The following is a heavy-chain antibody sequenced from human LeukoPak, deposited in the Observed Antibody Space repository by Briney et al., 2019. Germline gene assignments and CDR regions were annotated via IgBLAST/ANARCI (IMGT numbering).Heavy chain of an antibody. V-gene: IGHV4-59*01. CDR1: GGSISSNY. CDR2: ISYSGST. Sequence: SETLSLTCTVSGGSISSNYWNWIRQPPGKGLEWIGSISYSGSTKYNPSLESRVTISVDTSKNQISLKLSSVTAADTTVYYCARAPERWYSYGSYTYYYMDVWAKGPRSPSP. J-gene: IGHJ6*03. CDR3: ARAPERWYSYGSYTYYYMDV. D-gene: IGHD5-18*01.